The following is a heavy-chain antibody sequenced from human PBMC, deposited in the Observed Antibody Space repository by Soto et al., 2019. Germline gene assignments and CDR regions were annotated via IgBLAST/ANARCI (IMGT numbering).Heavy chain of an antibody. J-gene: IGHJ4*02. Sequence: GGSLRLSCAASGFIVSSNLMSWVRQAPGKGLEWVSLIYSGGSTFYADSVKGRFTLSRDSSNNTLHLQMHDLRVEDTAIYYCARQQTGPDWDYFDYWGLGTLVTVSS. D-gene: IGHD3-9*01. CDR2: IYSGGST. CDR3: ARQQTGPDWDYFDY. CDR1: GFIVSSNL. V-gene: IGHV3-53*01.